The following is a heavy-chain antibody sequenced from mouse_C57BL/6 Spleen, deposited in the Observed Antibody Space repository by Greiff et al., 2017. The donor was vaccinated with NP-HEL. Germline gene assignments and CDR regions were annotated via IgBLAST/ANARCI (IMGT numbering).Heavy chain of an antibody. Sequence: QVQLQESGAELVKPGASVKISCKASGYAFSSYWMNWVKQRPGKGLEWIGQIYPGDGDTNYNGKFKGKATLTADKSSSTAYMQLSSLTSEDSAVYFCAREGGIYYGKRDYAMDYWGQGTSVTVSS. CDR1: GYAFSSYW. CDR3: AREGGIYYGKRDYAMDY. D-gene: IGHD2-1*01. J-gene: IGHJ4*01. V-gene: IGHV1-80*01. CDR2: IYPGDGDT.